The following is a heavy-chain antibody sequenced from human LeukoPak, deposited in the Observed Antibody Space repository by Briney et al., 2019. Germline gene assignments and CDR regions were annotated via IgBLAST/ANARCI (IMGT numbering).Heavy chain of an antibody. CDR1: GYTFTSYG. CDR2: ISAYNGNT. Sequence: ASVKVSCKASGYTFTSYGISWVRQAPGQGLEWMGWISAYNGNTNYAQKLQGRVTMTTDTSTSTAYMELRSLRSDDTAVYYCARDEGVLLWFGELFDYWGQGTLVTVSS. J-gene: IGHJ4*02. D-gene: IGHD3-10*01. CDR3: ARDEGVLLWFGELFDY. V-gene: IGHV1-18*01.